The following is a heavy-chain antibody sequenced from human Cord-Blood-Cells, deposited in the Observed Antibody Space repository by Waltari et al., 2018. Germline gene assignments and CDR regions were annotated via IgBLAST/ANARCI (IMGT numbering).Heavy chain of an antibody. CDR1: GGSISSRSYY. Sequence: QLQLQESGPGLAKPSETLSLTCTVSGGSISSRSYYPGWIRPPPGKGLEWIGSIYYSGSTYYNPSLKSRVTISVDTSKNQFSLKLSSVTAADTAVYYCARRGSYQPFDYWGQGTLVTVSS. CDR2: IYYSGST. D-gene: IGHD1-26*01. CDR3: ARRGSYQPFDY. J-gene: IGHJ4*02. V-gene: IGHV4-39*01.